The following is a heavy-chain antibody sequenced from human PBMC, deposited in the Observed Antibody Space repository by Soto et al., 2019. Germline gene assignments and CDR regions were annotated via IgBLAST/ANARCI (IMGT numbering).Heavy chain of an antibody. D-gene: IGHD3-10*01. V-gene: IGHV1-18*01. CDR1: GYTFTSYA. CDR3: ARGWFGEFVDYFDY. Sequence: QVQLVQTGAEVKKPGASVKVSCKASGYTFTSYAISWVRQAPGQGLEWMGWISAYNGNTNYAQKVQGRVTMTTDTSTSTAYMELRSLGSDDTAVYYCARGWFGEFVDYFDYWGQGTLVTVSS. CDR2: ISAYNGNT. J-gene: IGHJ4*02.